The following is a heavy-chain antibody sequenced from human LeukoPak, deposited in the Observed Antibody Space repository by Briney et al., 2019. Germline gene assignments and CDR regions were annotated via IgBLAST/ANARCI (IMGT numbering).Heavy chain of an antibody. V-gene: IGHV4-34*01. CDR1: GGSFSGYY. J-gene: IGHJ4*02. D-gene: IGHD3-16*01. CDR2: ISHSGST. Sequence: SETLSLTCAVYGGSFSGYYWSWIRQPPGKGLEWIGEISHSGSTNYNPSLKSRVTISVDTSKNQFSLKLSSVTAADTAVYYCARGPRLRGRYFDYWGPGTLVTVSS. CDR3: ARGPRLRGRYFDY.